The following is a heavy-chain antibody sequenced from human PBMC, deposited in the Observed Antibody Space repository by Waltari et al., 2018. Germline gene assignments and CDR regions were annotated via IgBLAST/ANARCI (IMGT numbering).Heavy chain of an antibody. J-gene: IGHJ5*02. CDR3: ARLRDSMVRGVINP. CDR2: ISSSSSTI. V-gene: IGHV3-48*04. CDR1: GFTFSSYS. D-gene: IGHD3-10*01. Sequence: EVQLVESGGGLVQPGGSLRLSCAASGFTFSSYSMNWVRQAPGKGLEWVSYISSSSSTIYYADSVKGRFTISRDNAKNSLYLQMNSLRAEDTAVYYCARLRDSMVRGVINPWGQGTLVTVSS.